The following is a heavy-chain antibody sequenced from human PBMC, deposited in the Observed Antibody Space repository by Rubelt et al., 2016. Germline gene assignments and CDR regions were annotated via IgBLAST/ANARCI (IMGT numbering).Heavy chain of an antibody. CDR1: GYTFTSYD. Sequence: QVQLVQSGAEVKKPGASVKVSCKASGYTFTSYDINWVRQATGQGLEWMGWMNPNSGNTGYAQKFQGRVTMTRNTSISPAYMELSSLRSEDTAVYYCARGLRYFDWLFEPRVSNWFDPWGQGTLVTVSS. D-gene: IGHD3-9*01. CDR3: ARGLRYFDWLFEPRVSNWFDP. CDR2: MNPNSGNT. V-gene: IGHV1-8*01. J-gene: IGHJ5*02.